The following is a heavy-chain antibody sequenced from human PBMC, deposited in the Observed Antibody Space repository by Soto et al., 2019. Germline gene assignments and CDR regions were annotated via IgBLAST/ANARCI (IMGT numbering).Heavy chain of an antibody. D-gene: IGHD3-3*01. CDR3: AEARADDFWGGYYTR. CDR2: ISGSGGST. Sequence: EVQLLESGGGLVQPGGSLRLSCAASGFTFSSYAMSWVRQAPGKGLEWVSAISGSGGSTYYADSVKGRFTISSDNSKNALYQHMNSPRAENTAVYYCAEARADDFWGGYYTRWGQGTLVTVSS. V-gene: IGHV3-23*01. J-gene: IGHJ4*02. CDR1: GFTFSSYA.